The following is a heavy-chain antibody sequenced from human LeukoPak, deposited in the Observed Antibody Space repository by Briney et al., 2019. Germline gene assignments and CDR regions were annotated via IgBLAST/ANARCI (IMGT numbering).Heavy chain of an antibody. CDR2: INPNSGGT. CDR1: GYTFTGYY. V-gene: IGHV1-2*02. J-gene: IGHJ6*02. CDR3: ARCRFLDPYYYCYYGIDV. Sequence: ASVKVSCKASGYTFTGYYMHWVRQAPGQGLEWMGWINPNSGGTNYAQKFQGRVTMTRDTSISTAYMELSRLRSDDTAVYYCARCRFLDPYYYCYYGIDVWGQGTTVTVSS. D-gene: IGHD3-3*01.